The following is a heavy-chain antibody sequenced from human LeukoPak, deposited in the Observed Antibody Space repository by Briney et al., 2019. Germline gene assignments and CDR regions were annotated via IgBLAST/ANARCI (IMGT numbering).Heavy chain of an antibody. V-gene: IGHV3-23*01. CDR1: GFTFSSYV. J-gene: IGHJ4*02. CDR2: ISGSGGST. Sequence: GGSLGLSCAASGFTFSSYVMSWVRQAPGKGLEWVSAISGSGGSTYYADSVKGRFTISRDNSKNTLYLQMNSLRAEDTAVYYCAKGTDFWSGYCDYWGQGTLVTVSS. CDR3: AKGTDFWSGYCDY. D-gene: IGHD3-3*01.